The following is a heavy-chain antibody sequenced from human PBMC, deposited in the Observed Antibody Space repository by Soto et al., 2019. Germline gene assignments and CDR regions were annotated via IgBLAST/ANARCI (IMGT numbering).Heavy chain of an antibody. CDR1: GYTFTSYD. Sequence: ASVKVSCKASGYTFTSYDINWVRQATGQGLEWMGRMNPYSGNTGYAQKFQGRVTMTRNTSISTAYMELSSLRSEDTAVYYCARGKVLLWFGELFPDYYYYYMDVWGKGTTVTVSS. V-gene: IGHV1-8*01. D-gene: IGHD3-10*01. J-gene: IGHJ6*03. CDR3: ARGKVLLWFGELFPDYYYYYMDV. CDR2: MNPYSGNT.